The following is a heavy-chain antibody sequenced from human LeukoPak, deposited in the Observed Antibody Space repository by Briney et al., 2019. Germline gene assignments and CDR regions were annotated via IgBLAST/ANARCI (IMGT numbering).Heavy chain of an antibody. D-gene: IGHD1-26*01. CDR1: GFTFSSYG. CDR3: AALSGSYYVDTDY. V-gene: IGHV3-30*03. CDR2: ISYDGSNK. Sequence: GGSLRLSCAASGFTFSSYGMHWVRQAPGKGLEWVAVISYDGSNKYYADSLKGRFTISRDNSKNTPYLQMSSLRTEDTAVYYCAALSGSYYVDTDYWGQGTLVTVSS. J-gene: IGHJ4*02.